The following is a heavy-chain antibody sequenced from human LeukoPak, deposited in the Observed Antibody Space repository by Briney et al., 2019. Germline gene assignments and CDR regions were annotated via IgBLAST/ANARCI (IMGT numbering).Heavy chain of an antibody. CDR3: ARGDDAFDI. CDR2: IYSGGST. V-gene: IGHV3-66*01. CDR1: GFTFSSYW. Sequence: GGSLRLSCAASGFTFSSYWMHWVRQAPGKGLEWVSVIYSGGSTYYADSVKGRFTISRDNSKNTLYLQMNSLRAEDTAVYYCARGDDAFDIWGQGTMVTVSS. J-gene: IGHJ3*02.